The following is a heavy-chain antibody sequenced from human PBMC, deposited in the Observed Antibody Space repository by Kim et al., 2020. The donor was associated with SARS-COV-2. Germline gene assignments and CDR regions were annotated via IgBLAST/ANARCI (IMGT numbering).Heavy chain of an antibody. Sequence: ASVKVSCKASGYTFTSYDINWVRQATGQGLEWMGWMNPNSGNTGYAQKFQGRVPMTRNTSISTAYMELSSLRSEDTAVYYCARGLRRITIFGVVPIAGYYYMDVWGKGTTVTVSS. CDR3: ARGLRRITIFGVVPIAGYYYMDV. CDR2: MNPNSGNT. D-gene: IGHD3-3*01. J-gene: IGHJ6*03. V-gene: IGHV1-8*01. CDR1: GYTFTSYD.